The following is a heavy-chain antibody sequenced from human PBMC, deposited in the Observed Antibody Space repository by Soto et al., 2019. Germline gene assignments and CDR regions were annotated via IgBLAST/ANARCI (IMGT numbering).Heavy chain of an antibody. D-gene: IGHD4-17*01. CDR1: GGTFSSYA. J-gene: IGHJ5*02. V-gene: IGHV1-69*12. CDR3: ARDGDDYGDYGSPNWFDP. Sequence: QVQLVQSGAEVKKPGSSVKVSCKASGGTFSSYAISWVRQAPGQGLEWMGGIIPIFGTANYAQKFQGRVPITADESTSTAYMELSSLRSEDTSVYYCARDGDDYGDYGSPNWFDPWGQGTLVTVSS. CDR2: IIPIFGTA.